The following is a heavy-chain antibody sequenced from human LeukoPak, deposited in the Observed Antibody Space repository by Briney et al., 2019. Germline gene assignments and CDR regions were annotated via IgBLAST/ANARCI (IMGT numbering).Heavy chain of an antibody. J-gene: IGHJ4*02. CDR1: AASITRYS. CDR2: IAHSGTT. Sequence: SQTLSLTCTVSAASITRYSSNWIRQPPGKGMEWIGYIAHSGTTSYKSCLKSRVTISVNTSKNHLSLRLASVTAADTAVYYCARWDDSAWAFGNWGPGTLVTVS. CDR3: ARWDDSAWAFGN. D-gene: IGHD6-19*01. V-gene: IGHV4-59*08.